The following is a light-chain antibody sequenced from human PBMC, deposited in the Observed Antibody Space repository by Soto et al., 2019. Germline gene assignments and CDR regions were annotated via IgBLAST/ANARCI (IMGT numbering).Light chain of an antibody. J-gene: IGKJ5*01. V-gene: IGKV1-33*01. CDR2: DVS. CDR1: QDISDN. Sequence: DMQLTQSPSSLCTSVGERVTLTCQASQDISDNLNWYQRKQGKAPKVLISDVSNLETGVSSRFSGSGSGTDFTFTISSLQAEDVATYYCQQYDDLPITFGQGTRLEI. CDR3: QQYDDLPIT.